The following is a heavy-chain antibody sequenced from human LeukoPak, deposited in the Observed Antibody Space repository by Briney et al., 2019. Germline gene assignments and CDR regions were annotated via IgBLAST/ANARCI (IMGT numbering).Heavy chain of an antibody. D-gene: IGHD4-23*01. CDR1: GYKFNVYD. CDR2: ISTYTGRA. CDR3: ARADGTNSGTNAFDV. Sequence: GASVKVSCKTSGYKFNVYDILWVRQAPGHGLDYVGWISTYTGRANYAQKFQGRVSIITDTSTSTANLELTNLTSSDTGLYYCARADGTNSGTNAFDVWGLGTMVTVAS. V-gene: IGHV1-18*01. J-gene: IGHJ3*01.